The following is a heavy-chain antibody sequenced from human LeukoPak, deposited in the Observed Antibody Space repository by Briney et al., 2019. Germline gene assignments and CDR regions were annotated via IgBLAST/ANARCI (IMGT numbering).Heavy chain of an antibody. D-gene: IGHD2-15*01. CDR3: ACITAYSAFDI. V-gene: IGHV4-59*05. CDR1: GESLSGYY. CDR2: IYYSGST. Sequence: PSETLSLTCSVYGESLSGYYWSWIRQPPGKGLEWIGSIYYSGSTYYNPSLKSRVTISVDTSKNQFSLKLSSVTAADTAVYYCACITAYSAFDIWGQGTMVTVSS. J-gene: IGHJ3*02.